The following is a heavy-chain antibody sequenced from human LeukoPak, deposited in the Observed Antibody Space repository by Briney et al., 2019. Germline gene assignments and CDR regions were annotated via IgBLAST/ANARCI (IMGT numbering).Heavy chain of an antibody. D-gene: IGHD1-26*01. J-gene: IGHJ6*03. Sequence: ASVKVSCKVSGYTLTELSMHWVRQAPGKGLEWMGGFDPEDGETICAQKFQGRVTMTEDTSTDTAYMELSSLRSEDTAVYYCAVVGAWSYYMDVWGKGTTVTVSS. CDR1: GYTLTELS. CDR2: FDPEDGET. CDR3: AVVGAWSYYMDV. V-gene: IGHV1-24*01.